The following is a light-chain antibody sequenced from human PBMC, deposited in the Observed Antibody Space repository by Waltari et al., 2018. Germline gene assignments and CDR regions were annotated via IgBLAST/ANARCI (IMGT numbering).Light chain of an antibody. V-gene: IGLV3-9*01. CDR3: QVWDSIIF. Sequence: SYELSQPRSVSVALGQTASITCWGNNIGSKNVHWYQQKPVQAPVMVIYEDSNRPSRVPERLSGSKSGNTATLTISSAQAGDEADYYCQVWDSIIFFGGGTKLTVL. CDR2: EDS. CDR1: NIGSKN. J-gene: IGLJ2*01.